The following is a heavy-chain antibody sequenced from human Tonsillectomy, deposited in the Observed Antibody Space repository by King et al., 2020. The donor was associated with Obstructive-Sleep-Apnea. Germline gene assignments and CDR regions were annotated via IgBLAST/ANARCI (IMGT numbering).Heavy chain of an antibody. CDR2: ISSSTSTI. J-gene: IGHJ3*02. V-gene: IGHV3-48*04. Sequence: VQLVESGGGLVQPGGSLRLSCAASGITFSSYSMNWVRQAPGKGLEWVSYISSSTSTIYYADSVKGRFTISRDNAKNSLYLQMNSLRAEDTAVYYCATGGPDAFDIWGRGTMVTVSS. CDR3: ATGGPDAFDI. CDR1: GITFSSYS. D-gene: IGHD3-16*01.